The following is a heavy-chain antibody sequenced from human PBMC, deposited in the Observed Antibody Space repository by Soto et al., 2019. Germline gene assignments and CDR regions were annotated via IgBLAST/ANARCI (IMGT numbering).Heavy chain of an antibody. V-gene: IGHV1-3*01. CDR2: INAGSGNT. Sequence: QVQLVQSGAEVKKPGASVKVSCTASGYTFTHYAIHWVRHAPGQRLEGMGFINAGSGNTKSSQTFQGRLTFTKDTSASTAYMYLSSLRSEDTAIYYCARGLAADGAWGQGTLVSVSS. CDR1: GYTFTHYA. CDR3: ARGLAADGA. D-gene: IGHD6-13*01. J-gene: IGHJ5*02.